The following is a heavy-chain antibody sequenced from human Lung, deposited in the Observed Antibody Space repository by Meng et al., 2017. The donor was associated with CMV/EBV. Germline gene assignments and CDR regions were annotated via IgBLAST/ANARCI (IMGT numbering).Heavy chain of an antibody. D-gene: IGHD6-6*01. Sequence: GGSLRLXCAASGFSFSDYYMSWIRQAPGKGLEWVSYISSTGSSIYYADSVKGRFTISRDNAKNSLYLQMNSLRAEDTAMYYCARDPRPGAYYFGMDVWGQGXTVTVSS. V-gene: IGHV3-11*04. CDR2: ISSTGSSI. CDR1: GFSFSDYY. CDR3: ARDPRPGAYYFGMDV. J-gene: IGHJ6*02.